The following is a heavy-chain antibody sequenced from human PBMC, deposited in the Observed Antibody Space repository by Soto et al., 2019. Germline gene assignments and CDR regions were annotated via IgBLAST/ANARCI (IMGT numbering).Heavy chain of an antibody. CDR3: ARDQWEVLPSGYFDY. J-gene: IGHJ4*01. D-gene: IGHD1-26*01. CDR2: IYYSGST. Sequence: PSETLSLTCTVSGGSISSYYWSWIRQPPGKGLEWIGYIYYSGSTNYNPSLKSRVTISVDTSKNQFSLKLSSVTAADTAVYYCARDQWEVLPSGYFDYWGQGTLVTVSA. V-gene: IGHV4-59*01. CDR1: GGSISSYY.